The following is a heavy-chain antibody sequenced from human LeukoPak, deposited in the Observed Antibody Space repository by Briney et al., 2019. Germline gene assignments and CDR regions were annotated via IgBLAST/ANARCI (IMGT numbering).Heavy chain of an antibody. CDR2: IYPADSDI. J-gene: IGHJ5*02. V-gene: IGHV5-51*01. CDR1: GYSINNYW. CDR3: ARQEYCSGASCYTWFDP. D-gene: IGHD2-15*01. Sequence: ESLKISXKGSGYSINNYWIAWVRQMPGKGLEWMGIIYPADSDIRYSPSFQGQVTISADKSISTAYLQWNSLKASDTAMYYCARQEYCSGASCYTWFDPWGQGTLVTVSS.